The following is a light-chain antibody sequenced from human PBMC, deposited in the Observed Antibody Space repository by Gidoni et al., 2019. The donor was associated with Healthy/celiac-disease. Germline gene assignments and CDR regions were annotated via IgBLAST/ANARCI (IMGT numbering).Light chain of an antibody. J-gene: IGLJ2*01. Sequence: QSALTPPRSFSGSPVQSVTISCTGTSSDVGGYNYGSWYHQHPGNAPNLMSYDVSKRPSGVPDRFSGSNSGNTASLTSPGLQAEDEDDYYGCSYAGSHVVFGGGTKLTVL. V-gene: IGLV2-11*01. CDR1: SSDVGGYNY. CDR3: CSYAGSHVV. CDR2: DVS.